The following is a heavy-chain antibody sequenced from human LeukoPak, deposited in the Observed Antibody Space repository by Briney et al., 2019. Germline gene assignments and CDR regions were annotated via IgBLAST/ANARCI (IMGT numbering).Heavy chain of an antibody. CDR2: TYYRSKYYN. CDR3: ARDPTEVFPDAFDI. D-gene: IGHD2-21*01. J-gene: IGHJ3*02. CDR1: GDSVSSNSAA. V-gene: IGHV6-1*01. Sequence: SQTLSLTCAISGDSVSSNSAAWNWIRQSPSRGLEWLGRTYYRSKYYNDYAISVRSRITINPDTSKNQFSLQLTSVTPEDTAVYYCARDPTEVFPDAFDIWGQGTTVTVSS.